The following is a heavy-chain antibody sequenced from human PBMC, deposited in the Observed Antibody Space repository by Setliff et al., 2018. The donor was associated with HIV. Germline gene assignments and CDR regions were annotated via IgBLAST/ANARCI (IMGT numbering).Heavy chain of an antibody. V-gene: IGHV4-59*01. Sequence: PSETLSLTCTVSGVSISNYYWSWIRQPPGKGLEWIGYMYYSGNTNYNPSLKSRVTISVDTSKSQFSLKLNSVTAADTAVYYCAKMVRGSLSARRMYYFDSWGQGTMVTVSS. D-gene: IGHD3-10*01. CDR3: AKMVRGSLSARRMYYFDS. J-gene: IGHJ4*02. CDR2: MYYSGNT. CDR1: GVSISNYY.